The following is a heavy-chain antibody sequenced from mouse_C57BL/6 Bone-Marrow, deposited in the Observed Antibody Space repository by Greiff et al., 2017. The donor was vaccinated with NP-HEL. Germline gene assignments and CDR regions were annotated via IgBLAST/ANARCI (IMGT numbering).Heavy chain of an antibody. CDR1: GYTFTDYY. CDR3: AKSKVVARGYFDY. D-gene: IGHD1-3*01. Sequence: QVQLQQSGPELVKPGASVKISCKASGYTFTDYYINWVKQRPGQGLEWIGWIFPGSGSTYYNEKFKGKATLTVDKSSSTAYMLLSSLTSEDSAVYFCAKSKVVARGYFDYWGQGTTLTVSS. CDR2: IFPGSGST. V-gene: IGHV1-75*01. J-gene: IGHJ2*01.